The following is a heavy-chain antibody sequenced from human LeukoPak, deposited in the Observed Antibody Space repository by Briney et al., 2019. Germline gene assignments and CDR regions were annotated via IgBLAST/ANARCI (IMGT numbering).Heavy chain of an antibody. CDR3: ARDLDSPAVRGAPSAWFDP. Sequence: KPGGSLRLSCAASGFTFSSYSMNWVRQAPGKGLEWVSSISSSSSYIYYVDSVKGRFTISRDNAKNSLYLQMNSLRAEDTAVYYCARDLDSPAVRGAPSAWFDPWGQGTLVTVSS. V-gene: IGHV3-21*01. D-gene: IGHD3-10*01. J-gene: IGHJ5*02. CDR2: ISSSSSYI. CDR1: GFTFSSYS.